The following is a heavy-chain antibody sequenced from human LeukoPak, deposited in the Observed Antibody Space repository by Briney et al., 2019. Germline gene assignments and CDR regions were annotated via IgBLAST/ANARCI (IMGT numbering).Heavy chain of an antibody. V-gene: IGHV3-30*04. CDR2: ISYDGRNK. CDR1: GFTFSNYA. CDR3: ARGSIAAAGSSKGYMDV. J-gene: IGHJ6*03. Sequence: PGGSLRLSCAASGFTFSNYAMHWVRQAPGKGLEWVAVISYDGRNKYYADSVKGRFTISRDNSKNMFYLQMNSLRVEDTAVYYCARGSIAAAGSSKGYMDVWGKGTTVTVSS. D-gene: IGHD6-13*01.